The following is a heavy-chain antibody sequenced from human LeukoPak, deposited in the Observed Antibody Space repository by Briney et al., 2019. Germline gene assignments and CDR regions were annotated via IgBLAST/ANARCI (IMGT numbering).Heavy chain of an antibody. CDR1: GFTFSSYA. CDR2: IKQDGSEK. Sequence: GGSLRLSCAASGFTFSSYAMSWVRQAPGKGLEWVANIKQDGSEKYYVDSVKGRFTISRDNAKNSLYLQMNSLRAEDTAVYYCAREVWQQLATFDYWGQGTLVTVSS. V-gene: IGHV3-7*03. CDR3: AREVWQQLATFDY. D-gene: IGHD6-13*01. J-gene: IGHJ4*02.